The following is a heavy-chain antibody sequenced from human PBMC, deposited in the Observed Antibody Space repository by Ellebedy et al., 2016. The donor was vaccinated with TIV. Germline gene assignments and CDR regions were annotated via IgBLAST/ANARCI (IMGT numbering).Heavy chain of an antibody. Sequence: ASVKVSCKVSGYTLTELSMHWVRQAPGKGLEWMGGFDPEDGETIYAQKFQGRVTMTEDTSTDTASMELSSLRSEDTAVYYCARDQYSSGWQPFHYFYYDMDVWGQGTTVTVSS. CDR1: GYTLTELS. V-gene: IGHV1-24*01. CDR3: ARDQYSSGWQPFHYFYYDMDV. D-gene: IGHD6-19*01. CDR2: FDPEDGET. J-gene: IGHJ6*02.